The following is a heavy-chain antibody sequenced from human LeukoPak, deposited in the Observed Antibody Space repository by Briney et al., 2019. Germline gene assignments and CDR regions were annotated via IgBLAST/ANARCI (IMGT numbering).Heavy chain of an antibody. CDR1: GGSFSGYY. Sequence: KPSETLSLTCAVYGGSFSGYYWSWIRQPPGKGLEWIGEINHSGSTNYNPSLKSRVTISLDTSKNQFSLKLSSVTAADTAVYYCAFDTYYYDSSGYRWGQGTLVTVSS. CDR2: INHSGST. J-gene: IGHJ4*02. V-gene: IGHV4-34*01. D-gene: IGHD3-22*01. CDR3: AFDTYYYDSSGYR.